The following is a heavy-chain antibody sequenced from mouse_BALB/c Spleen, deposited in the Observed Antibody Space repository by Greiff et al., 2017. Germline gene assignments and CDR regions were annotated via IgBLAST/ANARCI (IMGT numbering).Heavy chain of an antibody. V-gene: IGHV5-6*01. CDR3: ARHGGYDGPYYAMDY. D-gene: IGHD2-2*01. J-gene: IGHJ4*01. CDR2: ISSGGSYT. CDR1: GFSFSSYG. Sequence: EVKLVESGGDLVKPGGSLKLSCAASGFSFSSYGMSWVRQTPDKRLEWVATISSGGSYTYYPDSVKGRFTISRDNAKNTLYLQMSSLKSEDTAMYYCARHGGYDGPYYAMDYWGQGTSVTVSS.